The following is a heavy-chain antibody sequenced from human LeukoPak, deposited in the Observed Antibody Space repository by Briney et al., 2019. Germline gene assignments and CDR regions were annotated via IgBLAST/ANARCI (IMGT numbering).Heavy chain of an antibody. J-gene: IGHJ6*03. Sequence: PGGSLRLSCAASGFTFTGYAMTWVRQAPGKGLEWVSTTPGSGGSSYYADSVMGRFTISRDNSKNTLFLQMNGLRAEDTAVYYCAKGVVVVAASYYYMDVWGKGTTVTVSS. D-gene: IGHD2-15*01. V-gene: IGHV3-23*01. CDR2: TPGSGGSS. CDR1: GFTFTGYA. CDR3: AKGVVVVAASYYYMDV.